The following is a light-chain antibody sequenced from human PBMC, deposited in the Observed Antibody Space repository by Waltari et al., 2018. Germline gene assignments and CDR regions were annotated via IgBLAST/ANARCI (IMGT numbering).Light chain of an antibody. V-gene: IGKV3-15*01. Sequence: EVVMTQSPASLSVSPGEGATLSCRASQSVSSYVAWYQQKPGQAPSLLIYGASIRATGVPARFSGSGSGTEFTLTISSLQSEDCAVYYCQQYNNWPKWTFGQGTKVEIK. CDR3: QQYNNWPKWT. CDR2: GAS. CDR1: QSVSSY. J-gene: IGKJ1*01.